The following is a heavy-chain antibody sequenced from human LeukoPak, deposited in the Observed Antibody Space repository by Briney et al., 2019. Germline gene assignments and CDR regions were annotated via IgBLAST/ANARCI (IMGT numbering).Heavy chain of an antibody. CDR1: GGSFSGYY. V-gene: IGHV4-31*11. CDR2: IYYSGST. CDR3: ARDPIGSGGTIDY. J-gene: IGHJ4*02. D-gene: IGHD6-19*01. Sequence: SETLSLTCAVYGGSFSGYYWSWIRQHPGKGLEWIGYIYYSGSTYYNPSLKSRVTISVDTSKNQFSLKLSSVTAADTAIYFCARDPIGSGGTIDYWGQGTLVTVSS.